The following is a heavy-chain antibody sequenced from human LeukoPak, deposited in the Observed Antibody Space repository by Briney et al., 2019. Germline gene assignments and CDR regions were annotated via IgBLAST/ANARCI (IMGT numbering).Heavy chain of an antibody. CDR3: ARGLKKVITGFGY. CDR2: INHSGST. J-gene: IGHJ4*02. Sequence: SETLSLTCAVYGGSFSGYYWSWIRQPPGKGLEWIGEINHSGSTNYNPSLKSRVTISVDTSKNQFSLKLSSVTAADTAVYYCARGLKKVITGFGYWGQGTLVTVSS. D-gene: IGHD3-10*01. V-gene: IGHV4-34*01. CDR1: GGSFSGYY.